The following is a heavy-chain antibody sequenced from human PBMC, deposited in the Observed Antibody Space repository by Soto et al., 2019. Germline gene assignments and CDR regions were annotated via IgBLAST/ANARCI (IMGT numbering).Heavy chain of an antibody. CDR2: INHSGST. D-gene: IGHD3-22*01. Sequence: SETLSLTCAVYGGSFSGYYWSWFRQPPGKGLEWIGEINHSGSTNYNPSLKSRVTISVDTSKNQFSLKLSSVTAADTAVYYCARGLTITMIVVVAFDYWGQGTLV. J-gene: IGHJ4*02. CDR1: GGSFSGYY. CDR3: ARGLTITMIVVVAFDY. V-gene: IGHV4-34*01.